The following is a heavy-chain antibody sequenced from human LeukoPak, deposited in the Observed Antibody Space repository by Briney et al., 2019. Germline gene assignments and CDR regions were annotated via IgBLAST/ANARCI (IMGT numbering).Heavy chain of an antibody. CDR3: ARGTHYSDSSGFSGFDY. D-gene: IGHD3-22*01. CDR1: GFTFTKYW. Sequence: PGGSLRLSCAASGFTFTKYWMTWVRQAPGKGLEWVGNIKQDGSDKNYMDSVKGRFTISRDNSKNTLYLQMNSLRAEDTAVYYCARGTHYSDSSGFSGFDYWGRGTLVIVSS. CDR2: IKQDGSDK. J-gene: IGHJ4*02. V-gene: IGHV3-7*01.